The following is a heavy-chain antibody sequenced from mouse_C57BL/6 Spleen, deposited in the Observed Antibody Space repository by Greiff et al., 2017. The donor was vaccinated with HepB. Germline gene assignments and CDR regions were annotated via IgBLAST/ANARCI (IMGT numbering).Heavy chain of an antibody. CDR1: GFSLTSYG. D-gene: IGHD2-2*01. CDR3: AKIGYDFAY. V-gene: IGHV2-4*01. Sequence: VKLVESGPGLVQPSQSLSITCTVSGFSLTSYGVHWVRQPPGKGLEWLGVIWSGGSTDYNAAFISRLSISKDNSKSQVFFKMNSLQADDTAIYYCAKIGYDFAYWGQGTLVTVSA. CDR2: IWSGGST. J-gene: IGHJ3*01.